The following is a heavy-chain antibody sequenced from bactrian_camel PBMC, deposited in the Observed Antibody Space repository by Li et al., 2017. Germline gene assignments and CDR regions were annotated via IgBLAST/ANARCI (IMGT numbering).Heavy chain of an antibody. CDR1: GYHHSAYC. V-gene: IGHV3S1*01. J-gene: IGHJ4*01. CDR2: IGTNGVTT. D-gene: IGHD6*01. CDR3: AAGDSWPCSAKY. Sequence: VQLVESGGGSVQTGGSLRLSCAASGYHHSAYCLAWFRQAPGKAREGVAGIGTNGVTTTTDSVKGRFTISRDSAKTTLFLEMNSLKPEDTAMYYCAAGDSWPCSAKYWGQGTQVTVS.